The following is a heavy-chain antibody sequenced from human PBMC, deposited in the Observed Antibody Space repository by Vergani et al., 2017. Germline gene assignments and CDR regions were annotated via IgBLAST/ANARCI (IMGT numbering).Heavy chain of an antibody. V-gene: IGHV3-23*01. CDR2: ISGMGGST. Sequence: EVQLLESGGGLVQPGGSLRLSCAASGFTFSSYAMSWVRQAPGKGLEWVSAISGMGGSTYYAYSVKGRFTIARDNSKNTLYLQMNSLRAEDTAVYYCAVVREGKIAAAGTRYFQHWGQGTLVTVSS. J-gene: IGHJ1*01. CDR3: AVVREGKIAAAGTRYFQH. CDR1: GFTFSSYA. D-gene: IGHD6-13*01.